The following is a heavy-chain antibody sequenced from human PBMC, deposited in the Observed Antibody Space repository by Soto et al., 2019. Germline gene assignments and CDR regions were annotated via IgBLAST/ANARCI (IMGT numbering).Heavy chain of an antibody. CDR2: MNPNSGNT. D-gene: IGHD2-8*01. Sequence: ASVKVSCKPSGYTFTSYDINSLPQATGRGRDGMGWMNPNSGNTGYAQNVQGRVTMTRNTSISTAYMELSSLRSEDPAVYYCARGRKIVLMVYAIGYYYGMDVWGQGTTVTVSS. CDR1: GYTFTSYD. V-gene: IGHV1-8*01. J-gene: IGHJ6*02. CDR3: ARGRKIVLMVYAIGYYYGMDV.